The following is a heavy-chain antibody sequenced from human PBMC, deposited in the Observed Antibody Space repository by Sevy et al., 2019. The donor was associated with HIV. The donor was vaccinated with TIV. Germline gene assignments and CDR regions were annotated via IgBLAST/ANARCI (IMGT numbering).Heavy chain of an antibody. J-gene: IGHJ4*02. D-gene: IGHD5-18*01. CDR2: ISYDGSNK. V-gene: IGHV3-30-3*01. Sequence: GGSLRPSCAASGFTFSSYAMHWVRQAPGKGLEWVAVISYDGSNKYYADSVKGRFTISRDNSKNTLYLQMNSLRAEDTAVYYCARSVGYSYGRVCQWPSDYWGQGTLVTVSS. CDR1: GFTFSSYA. CDR3: ARSVGYSYGRVCQWPSDY.